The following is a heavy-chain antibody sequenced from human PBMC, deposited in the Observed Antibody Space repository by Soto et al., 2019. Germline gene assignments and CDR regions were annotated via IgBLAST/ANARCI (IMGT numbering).Heavy chain of an antibody. V-gene: IGHV3-33*01. CDR1: GFTFSSYG. J-gene: IGHJ4*02. CDR3: AREGDGGKNRAYDY. CDR2: IWYDGSNK. Sequence: QVQLVESGGGVVQPGRSRRLSCAASGFTFSSYGMHWVRQAPGKGLEWVAVIWYDGSNKYYADSVKGRFTISRDNSKNPLYLQMNRLRAEDTAVYYCAREGDGGKNRAYDYWVQGTLVTVSS. D-gene: IGHD2-15*01.